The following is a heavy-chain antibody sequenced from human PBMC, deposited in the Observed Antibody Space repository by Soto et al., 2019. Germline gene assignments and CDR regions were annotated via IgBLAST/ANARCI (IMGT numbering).Heavy chain of an antibody. Sequence: QVQLVQSGAEVKKPGASVKVSCKASGYTFTSYGISWVRQAPGQGLEWMGWISAYNGNTNYAQKLQGRVTMTTDTSTSTAYMGLRSLRSDDTAVYYCARIVQGYSGLTLGGIDYWGQGTLVTVSS. CDR2: ISAYNGNT. J-gene: IGHJ4*02. D-gene: IGHD2-15*01. V-gene: IGHV1-18*01. CDR1: GYTFTSYG. CDR3: ARIVQGYSGLTLGGIDY.